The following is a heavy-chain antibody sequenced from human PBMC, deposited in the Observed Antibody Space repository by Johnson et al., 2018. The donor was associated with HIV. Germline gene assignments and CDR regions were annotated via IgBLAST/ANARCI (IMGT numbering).Heavy chain of an antibody. CDR3: ARDLSGNYGDAFDI. CDR2: INWSGGNT. D-gene: IGHD1-26*01. CDR1: GFTFYDCD. Sequence: VQLVESGGGVVRPGGSLRLSCAASGFTFYDCDMSWVRPAPGKGLEWVSGINWSGGNTDYADSVKGRFAISRDNAKNSLYLQMNSLRAEDTAWYYCARDLSGNYGDAFDIWGQGTMVTVSS. J-gene: IGHJ3*02. V-gene: IGHV3-20*04.